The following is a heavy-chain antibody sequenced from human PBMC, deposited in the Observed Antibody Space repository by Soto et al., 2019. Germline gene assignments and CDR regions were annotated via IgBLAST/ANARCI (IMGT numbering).Heavy chain of an antibody. D-gene: IGHD3-22*01. V-gene: IGHV1-69*12. J-gene: IGHJ3*02. Sequence: QVQLVQSGAEVKKPGSSVKVSCKASGGTFSSYAISWVRQAPGQGLEWMGGVIPIFGTANYAQKFQDRFTITADESTSPAYMELSGLRSEDTAVYYCARDQSYDSSGYYSWAFDIWGQGTMVTVSS. CDR2: VIPIFGTA. CDR3: ARDQSYDSSGYYSWAFDI. CDR1: GGTFSSYA.